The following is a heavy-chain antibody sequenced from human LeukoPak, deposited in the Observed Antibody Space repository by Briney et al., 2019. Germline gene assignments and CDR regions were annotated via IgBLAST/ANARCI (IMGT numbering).Heavy chain of an antibody. V-gene: IGHV4-39*01. Sequence: SETLSLTCTVSGGSISSSSYYWGWIRQPTGKGLEWIGSIYYSGSTYYNPSLKSRVTISVDTSKNQFSLKLSSVTAADTAVYYCANILGTDFDYWGQGTLVTVSS. CDR2: IYYSGST. CDR3: ANILGTDFDY. CDR1: GGSISSSSYY. J-gene: IGHJ4*02. D-gene: IGHD6-13*01.